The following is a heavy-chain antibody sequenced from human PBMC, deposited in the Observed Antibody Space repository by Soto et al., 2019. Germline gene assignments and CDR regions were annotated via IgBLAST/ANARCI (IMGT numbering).Heavy chain of an antibody. V-gene: IGHV3-7*01. D-gene: IGHD4-17*01. J-gene: IGHJ6*02. Sequence: GGSLRLSXAASGFTLSIYWMSWVRQAPGKGLEWVANIKQDASEKYYVDSVKGRFTISRDNAKNSLYLQMHSLRAEDTAVYYCARDSDYGEDYYYGMDVWGQGTTVTVSS. CDR1: GFTLSIYW. CDR3: ARDSDYGEDYYYGMDV. CDR2: IKQDASEK.